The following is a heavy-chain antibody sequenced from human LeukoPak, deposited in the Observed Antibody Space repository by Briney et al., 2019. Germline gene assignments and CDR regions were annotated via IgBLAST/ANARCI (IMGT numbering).Heavy chain of an antibody. Sequence: PGGSLRLPCAASGFTFSSYAMHWVRQAPGKGLEWVAVISYDGSNKYYADSVKGRFTISRDNSKNTLYLQMNSLRAEDTAVYYCATDPVDTAMVSLDSADFDYWGQGTLVTVSS. D-gene: IGHD5-18*01. V-gene: IGHV3-30-3*01. CDR2: ISYDGSNK. CDR1: GFTFSSYA. J-gene: IGHJ4*02. CDR3: ATDPVDTAMVSLDSADFDY.